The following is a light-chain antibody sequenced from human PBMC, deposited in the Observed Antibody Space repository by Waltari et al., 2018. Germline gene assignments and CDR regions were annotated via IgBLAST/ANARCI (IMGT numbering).Light chain of an antibody. CDR3: QAGDSSHVV. CDR2: QDN. Sequence: SYELTQPPSVSVSPGQTASIACAGDKSGDKYACWYQQKPGQAPVVVIYQDNKRPSGVPERFAGSNAGNKATLTISGTQAMDEADYYCQAGDSSHVVFGGGTKLTVL. V-gene: IGLV3-1*01. J-gene: IGLJ2*01. CDR1: KSGDKY.